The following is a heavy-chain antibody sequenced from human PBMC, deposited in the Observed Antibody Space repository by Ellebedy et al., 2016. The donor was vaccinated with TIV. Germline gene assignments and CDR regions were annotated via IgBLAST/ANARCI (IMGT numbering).Heavy chain of an antibody. CDR2: IGTAGDT. V-gene: IGHV3-13*01. J-gene: IGHJ4*02. CDR1: GFTFSSYD. Sequence: GESLKISXAASGFTFSSYDMHWVRQATGKGLEWVSAIGTAGDTYYPGSVKGRFTISRENAKNSLYLQMNSLRAGDTAVYYCARVLGDTALDYWGQGTLVTVSS. CDR3: ARVLGDTALDY. D-gene: IGHD3-10*02.